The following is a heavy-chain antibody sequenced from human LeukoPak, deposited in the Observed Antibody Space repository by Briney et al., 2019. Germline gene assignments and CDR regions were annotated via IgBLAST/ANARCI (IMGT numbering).Heavy chain of an antibody. CDR3: AREGAGGVNKSRITIFGVVTDPLDY. CDR2: IYTSGST. J-gene: IGHJ4*02. Sequence: SQTLSLTCTVSGGSISSGSYYWSWIRQPAGKGLEWIGRIYTSGSTNYNPSLKSRVTISVDTSKNQFSLKLSSVTAADTAVYYCAREGAGGVNKSRITIFGVVTDPLDYWGQGTLVTVSS. D-gene: IGHD3-3*01. CDR1: GGSISSGSYY. V-gene: IGHV4-61*02.